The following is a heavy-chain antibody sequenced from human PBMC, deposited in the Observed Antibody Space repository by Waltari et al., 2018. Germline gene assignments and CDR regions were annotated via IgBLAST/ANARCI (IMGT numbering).Heavy chain of an antibody. CDR1: GYTFTSYY. CDR2: MNPNSGNT. D-gene: IGHD5-12*01. J-gene: IGHJ4*02. V-gene: IGHV1-8*01. CDR3: ASPSKRWLQLPLDY. Sequence: QVQLVQSGAEVKKPGASVKVSCKASGYTFTSYYINWVRQATGQGLEWMGWMNPNSGNTGYAHKFKGRVTMTSNTSIRTAYMELSRLRSEDTAVYYCASPSKRWLQLPLDYWGQGTLVTVSS.